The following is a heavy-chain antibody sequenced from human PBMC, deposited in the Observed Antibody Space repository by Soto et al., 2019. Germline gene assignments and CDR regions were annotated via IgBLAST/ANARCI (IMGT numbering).Heavy chain of an antibody. D-gene: IGHD2-15*01. CDR3: ARGSFGFLKGGWFDP. J-gene: IGHJ5*02. CDR1: GFTFSDYS. CDR2: ISSTGNTI. Sequence: QVQLVESGGGLVKPGGSLRLSCAASGFTFSDYSMNWIRQAPRKGLEWISYISSTGNTIYYADSVKGRFTISRDTANNSLHLQMSSLRADDTAVYYCARGSFGFLKGGWFDPWGQGTLVTVSS. V-gene: IGHV3-11*01.